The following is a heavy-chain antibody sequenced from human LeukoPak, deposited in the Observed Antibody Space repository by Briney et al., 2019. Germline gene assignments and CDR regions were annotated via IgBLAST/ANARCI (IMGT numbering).Heavy chain of an antibody. D-gene: IGHD2-15*01. CDR2: ISGSGGST. V-gene: IGHV3-23*01. CDR1: GFTLSNYD. Sequence: PGGSLRLSCAASGFTLSNYDMNWVRQAPGKGLEWVSAISGSGGSTYYADSVKGRFTISRDNSKNTLYLQMNSLRAEDTAVYYCAKDGGSHLDYWGQGTLVTVSS. J-gene: IGHJ4*02. CDR3: AKDGGSHLDY.